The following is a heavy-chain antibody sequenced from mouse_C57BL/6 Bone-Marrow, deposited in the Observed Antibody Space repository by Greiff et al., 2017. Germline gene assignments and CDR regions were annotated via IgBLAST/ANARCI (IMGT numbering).Heavy chain of an antibody. V-gene: IGHV1-81*01. CDR2: IYPRSGNT. CDR3: ARGGTVVAPYWYFDV. J-gene: IGHJ1*03. CDR1: GYTFTSSG. D-gene: IGHD1-1*01. Sequence: QVQLQQSGAELARPGASVKLSCKASGYTFTSSGISWVKQRTGQGLEWIGEIYPRSGNTYYNEKFKGKATLTADKSSSTAYLELRSLTSEDSAVYFCARGGTVVAPYWYFDVWGTGTTVTVSS.